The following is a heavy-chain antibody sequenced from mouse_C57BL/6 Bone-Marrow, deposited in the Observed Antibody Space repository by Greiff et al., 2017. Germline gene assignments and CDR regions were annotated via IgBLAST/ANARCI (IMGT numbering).Heavy chain of an antibody. V-gene: IGHV1-19*01. CDR2: INPYNGGT. CDR3: ARSYWYFDV. CDR1: GYTFTDYY. J-gene: IGHJ1*03. Sequence: EVQLQQSGPVLVKPGASVKMSCKASGYTFTDYYMNWVKQSHGKSLEWIGVINPYNGGTSYNQKFKSKATLTVDKSSSTAYMELNSLTSEDSAVYYCARSYWYFDVWGTGTTVTVSS.